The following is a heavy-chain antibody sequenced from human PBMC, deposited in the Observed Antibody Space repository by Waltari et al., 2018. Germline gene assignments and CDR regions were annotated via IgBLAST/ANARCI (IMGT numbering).Heavy chain of an antibody. CDR2: MGAAGDA. Sequence: EVHLVESGGGLVQPGGSLRLSCAAFGFPFSTYDVHWVRQTTGKRLEWVSAMGAAGDAYYLHSVRGRFTISRDNAKNSFYLQMNSLRADDTAVYFCAALGPDIIWGQGAMVTVSS. D-gene: IGHD1-26*01. J-gene: IGHJ3*02. CDR1: GFPFSTYD. CDR3: AALGPDII. V-gene: IGHV3-13*01.